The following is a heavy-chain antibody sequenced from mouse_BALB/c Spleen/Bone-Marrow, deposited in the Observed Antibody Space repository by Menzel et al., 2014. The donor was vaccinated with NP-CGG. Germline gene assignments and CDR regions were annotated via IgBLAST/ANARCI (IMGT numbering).Heavy chain of an antibody. CDR2: IDPANGNT. J-gene: IGHJ4*01. CDR3: ARWEYYAIDY. CDR1: GFNIKDTY. D-gene: IGHD4-1*01. V-gene: IGHV14-3*02. Sequence: VQLKESGAELVKPGASGKLSCTASGFNIKDTYMHWVKQRPEQGLEWIGRIDPANGNTKYDPKFQGKATITADTSSNTAYLQLSSLTSEDTAVYYCARWEYYAIDYWGQGTSVTVSS.